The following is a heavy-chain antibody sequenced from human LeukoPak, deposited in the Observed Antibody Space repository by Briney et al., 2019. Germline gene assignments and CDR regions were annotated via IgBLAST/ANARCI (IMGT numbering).Heavy chain of an antibody. CDR1: GGSISSSSYY. CDR2: INHSGST. J-gene: IGHJ6*02. CDR3: ARWGRPTVVTAGGNYYYYGMDV. Sequence: PSETLSLTCTVSGGSISSSSYYWSWIRQPPGKGLEWIGEINHSGSTNYNPSLKSRVTISVDTSKNQFSLKLGSVTAADTAVYYCARWGRPTVVTAGGNYYYYGMDVWGQGTTVTVSS. V-gene: IGHV4-39*07. D-gene: IGHD4-23*01.